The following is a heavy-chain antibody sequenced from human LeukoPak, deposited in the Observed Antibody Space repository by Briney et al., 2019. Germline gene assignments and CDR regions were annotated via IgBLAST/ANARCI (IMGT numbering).Heavy chain of an antibody. J-gene: IGHJ4*02. Sequence: SVKVSCKASGGTFSSYAISWVRQAPGQGLEWMGGIIPIFGTANYAQKFQGRVTITTDESTSTAYMELSSLGSEDTAVYYCARGRGIAAYYFDYWGQGTLVTVSS. D-gene: IGHD6-25*01. CDR3: ARGRGIAAYYFDY. V-gene: IGHV1-69*05. CDR2: IIPIFGTA. CDR1: GGTFSSYA.